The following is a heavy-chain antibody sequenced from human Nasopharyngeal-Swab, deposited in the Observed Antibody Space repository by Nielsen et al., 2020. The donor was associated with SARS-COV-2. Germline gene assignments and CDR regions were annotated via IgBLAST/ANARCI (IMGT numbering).Heavy chain of an antibody. Sequence: ASVNVSCKASRYTFTSYAMNWVRQAPAQGLEWMGWINTNTGNPTYAQSFTGRFVFSLDTSVSTAYLQISSLKAEDTAVYYCAREGDIVVVPSPAGFDPWGQGTLVTVSS. CDR3: AREGDIVVVPSPAGFDP. V-gene: IGHV7-4-1*02. CDR2: INTNTGNP. CDR1: RYTFTSYA. D-gene: IGHD2-2*01. J-gene: IGHJ5*02.